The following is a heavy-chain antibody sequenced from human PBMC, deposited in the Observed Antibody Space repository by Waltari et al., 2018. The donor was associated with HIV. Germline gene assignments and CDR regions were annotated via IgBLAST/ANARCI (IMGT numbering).Heavy chain of an antibody. J-gene: IGHJ6*02. CDR3: AKDMAGYSSSSTYYYGMDV. D-gene: IGHD6-6*01. CDR2: ISWNSGSI. V-gene: IGHV3-9*01. CDR1: GFTFDDYA. Sequence: DVQLVASGGGLVQPGRSLRLFCAASGFTFDDYAMHWVRHAPGKGLEWVSGISWNSGSIGYADSVKGRFTISRDNAKNSLYLQMNSLRAEDTALYYCAKDMAGYSSSSTYYYGMDVWGQGTTVTVSS.